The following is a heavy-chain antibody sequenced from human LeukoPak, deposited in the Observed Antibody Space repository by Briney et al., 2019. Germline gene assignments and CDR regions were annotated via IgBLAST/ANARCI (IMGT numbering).Heavy chain of an antibody. D-gene: IGHD5-12*01. V-gene: IGHV1-69*04. CDR3: ARSKRRRGYSGYDFDY. J-gene: IGHJ4*02. Sequence: SVKVSCKASGGTFSSYAISWVRQAPGQGLEWMGRIIPILGIANYAQKFQGRVTITADKSTSTAYMELSSLRSEDTAVYYCARSKRRRGYSGYDFDYWGQGTLVTVSS. CDR2: IIPILGIA. CDR1: GGTFSSYA.